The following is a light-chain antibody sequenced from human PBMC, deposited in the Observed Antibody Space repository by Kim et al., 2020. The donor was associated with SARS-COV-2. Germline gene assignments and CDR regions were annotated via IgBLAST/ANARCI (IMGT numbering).Light chain of an antibody. CDR1: SSDVGAYNY. CDR2: DVN. V-gene: IGLV2-14*01. Sequence: QSALTQPASVSGSPGQSITISCTGTSSDVGAYNYVSWYQQHPGTAPKVVIYDVNKRPSGVSHRFSGSKSGNTASLTISGLQAEDEADYYCSSYTRYITWVFGGGTQLTV. J-gene: IGLJ3*02. CDR3: SSYTRYITWV.